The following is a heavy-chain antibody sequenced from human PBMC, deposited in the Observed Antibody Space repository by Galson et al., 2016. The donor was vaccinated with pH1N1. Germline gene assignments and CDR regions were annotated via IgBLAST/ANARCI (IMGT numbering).Heavy chain of an antibody. D-gene: IGHD5-18*01. CDR3: AKVSGYSYGPFDY. Sequence: LRLSCAASGFTFDDYAMYWVRQAPGKGPEWVSGISWNSGSIGYADSVKGRFTISRDNAKNSLYLQMNSLRAEDTALYYCAKVSGYSYGPFDYWGQGTLVTVSS. V-gene: IGHV3-9*01. J-gene: IGHJ4*02. CDR1: GFTFDDYA. CDR2: ISWNSGSI.